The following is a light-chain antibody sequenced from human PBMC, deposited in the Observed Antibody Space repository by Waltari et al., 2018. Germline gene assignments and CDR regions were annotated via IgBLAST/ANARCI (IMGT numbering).Light chain of an antibody. CDR2: GAS. CDR3: QQYNIPYT. J-gene: IGKJ2*01. CDR1: QSVSSN. Sequence: EIVMTQSPATLSVSPGERATLSCRASQSVSSNLAWYQQKPGQAPRLLIYGASTRATGIPARFSGSGSGTEFTLTISSLQSEDFAVYYCQQYNIPYTFGQGTKLEIK. V-gene: IGKV3-15*01.